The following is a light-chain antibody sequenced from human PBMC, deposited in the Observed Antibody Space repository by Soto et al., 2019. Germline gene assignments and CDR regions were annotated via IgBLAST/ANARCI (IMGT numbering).Light chain of an antibody. CDR2: DAS. Sequence: QMTQSPSTLSASEGDTVTITCRASQSISTFLAWYQQKPGKAPKLLIFDASSLRSGVPSRFSGSGSGTEFTLTIRSLQSEDFAVYYCQQYNNWPPITFGQGTQLEIK. CDR1: QSISTF. J-gene: IGKJ5*01. CDR3: QQYNNWPPIT. V-gene: IGKV1-5*01.